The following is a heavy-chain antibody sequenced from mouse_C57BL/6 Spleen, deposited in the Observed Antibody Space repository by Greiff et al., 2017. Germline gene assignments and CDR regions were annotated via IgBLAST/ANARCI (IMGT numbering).Heavy chain of an antibody. CDR1: GFTFSDYG. Sequence: EVNLVESGGGLVKPGGSLKLSCAASGFTFSDYGMHWVRQAPEKGLEWVAYISSGSSTIYYADTVKGRFTISRDNAKNTLFLQLTSLRSEDTAMYYGASYSNEGEYNAMDYWGQGTSVTVAS. CDR2: ISSGSSTI. J-gene: IGHJ4*01. V-gene: IGHV5-17*01. D-gene: IGHD2-5*01. CDR3: ASYSNEGEYNAMDY.